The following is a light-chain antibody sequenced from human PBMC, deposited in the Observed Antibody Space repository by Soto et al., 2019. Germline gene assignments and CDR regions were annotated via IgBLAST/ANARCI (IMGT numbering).Light chain of an antibody. CDR1: QSVSSSY. CDR2: GAS. Sequence: EIVLTQSPGTLSLSPGERATLSCRASQSVSSSYLAWYQQTPGQAPRLLIYGASSRATGIPDRFIGSGSGTDFTLTISRLATEDFAVYYCHQYGSSPTTFGQGTKLEIK. V-gene: IGKV3-20*01. J-gene: IGKJ1*01. CDR3: HQYGSSPTT.